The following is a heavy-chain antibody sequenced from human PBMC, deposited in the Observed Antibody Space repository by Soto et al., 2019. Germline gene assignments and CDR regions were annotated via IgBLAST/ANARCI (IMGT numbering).Heavy chain of an antibody. D-gene: IGHD2-2*01. CDR1: GGSISSYY. Sequence: SETLSLTCTVSGGSISSYYWSWIRQPPGKGLEWIGYIYYSGSTNYNPSLKSRVTISVDTSKNQFSLKLSSVTAADTAVYYCARSMIVPAAMRWGYYYMDVWGKGTTVTVSS. CDR2: IYYSGST. J-gene: IGHJ6*03. CDR3: ARSMIVPAAMRWGYYYMDV. V-gene: IGHV4-59*01.